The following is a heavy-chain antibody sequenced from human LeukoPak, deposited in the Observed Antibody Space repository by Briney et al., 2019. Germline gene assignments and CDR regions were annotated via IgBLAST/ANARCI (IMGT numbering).Heavy chain of an antibody. CDR1: GYTFTGYY. CDR3: ARDYYDSSGDYAFDI. J-gene: IGHJ3*02. CDR2: INPNSGGT. Sequence: GASVKVSCKASGYTFTGYYMHWVRQAPGQGLEWMGWINPNSGGTNYAQKFQGRVTMTRDTSISTAYMEPSRLRSDDTAVYYCARDYYDSSGDYAFDIWGQGTMVTVSS. D-gene: IGHD3-22*01. V-gene: IGHV1-2*02.